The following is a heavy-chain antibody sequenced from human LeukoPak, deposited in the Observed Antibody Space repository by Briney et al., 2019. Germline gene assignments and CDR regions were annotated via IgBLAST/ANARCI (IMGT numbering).Heavy chain of an antibody. V-gene: IGHV3-53*01. CDR2: IYSGGDT. Sequence: GGSLRLSCAASGFTVSNSFMTWVRQALGKGLEWVSVIYSGGDTYYTDSVKGRFTISRDSTKNTLFLQMNSLRADDTAVYYCAKTGGPWDWGQGTLVTVSS. CDR1: GFTVSNSF. D-gene: IGHD7-27*01. CDR3: AKTGGPWD. J-gene: IGHJ4*02.